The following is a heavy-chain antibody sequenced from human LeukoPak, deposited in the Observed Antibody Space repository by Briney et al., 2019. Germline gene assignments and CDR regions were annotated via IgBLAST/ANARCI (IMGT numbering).Heavy chain of an antibody. J-gene: IGHJ3*02. D-gene: IGHD7-27*01. CDR1: GGSISISNSNW. Sequence: SETLSLTCAVSGGSISISNSNWWSWVRQSPGKGLEWIGEIYHSGYTNYNPSLKSRVTISVDRSKNQFSLKLSSVTAADTAVYYCARAERVWGSYDAFDIWGQGTMVTVSS. CDR3: ARAERVWGSYDAFDI. CDR2: IYHSGYT. V-gene: IGHV4-4*02.